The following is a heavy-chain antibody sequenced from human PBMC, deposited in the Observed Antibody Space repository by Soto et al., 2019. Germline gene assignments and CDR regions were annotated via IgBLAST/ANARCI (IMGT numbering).Heavy chain of an antibody. Sequence: SVKVSCKASGGTFSSYAISWVRQAPGQGLEWVGGIIPRFGTANYAQKFQGSVTITADESTSTAYMELSSLRSEDTAMYYCAKVKYDSSGYYRNFDYWGQGTLVTVSS. D-gene: IGHD3-22*01. V-gene: IGHV1-69*13. CDR1: GGTFSSYA. J-gene: IGHJ4*02. CDR2: IIPRFGTA. CDR3: AKVKYDSSGYYRNFDY.